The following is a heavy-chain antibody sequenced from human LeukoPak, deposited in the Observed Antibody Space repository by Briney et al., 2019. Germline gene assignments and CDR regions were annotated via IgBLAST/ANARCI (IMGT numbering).Heavy chain of an antibody. CDR2: MSSDGNNK. CDR3: AISNTAMDYYYYMDV. J-gene: IGHJ6*03. D-gene: IGHD5-18*01. V-gene: IGHV3-30*04. CDR1: RFTFRNYA. Sequence: GGSLRLSCAASRFTFRNYAMHWVRQAPGKGLEWVAFMSSDGNNKDYADSVKGRFSISRDNSKNTLYLQMNRLRADDTAVYYCAISNTAMDYYYYMDVWGKGTTVTVSS.